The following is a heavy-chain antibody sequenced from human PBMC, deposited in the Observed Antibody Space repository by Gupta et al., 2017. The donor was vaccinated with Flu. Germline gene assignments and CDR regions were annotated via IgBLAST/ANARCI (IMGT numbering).Heavy chain of an antibody. V-gene: IGHV4-4*02. CDR2: VLHSGRT. D-gene: IGHD3-22*01. Sequence: VKLQESGPGLVSPSGTLSLTCTVSGDSVTSNLWWRWVRQAPGKGLEWIGEVLHSGRTNYNPSLSSRLTILVDTSKNHFSLKLTSATAADTAIYFCARGTAYSYGYSLDSWGQGTLVTVSS. CDR1: GDSVTSNLW. J-gene: IGHJ4*02. CDR3: ARGTAYSYGYSLDS.